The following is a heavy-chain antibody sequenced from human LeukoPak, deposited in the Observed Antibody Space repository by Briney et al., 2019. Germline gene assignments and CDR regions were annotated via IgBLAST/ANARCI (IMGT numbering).Heavy chain of an antibody. CDR1: GFTFSSYG. CDR2: ISYDGSNK. D-gene: IGHD6-13*01. J-gene: IGHJ4*02. CDR3: AKDFRYSSSWSFDY. V-gene: IGHV3-30*18. Sequence: SGRSLRLSCAASGFTFSSYGMHWVRQAPGKGLEWVAVISYDGSNKYYADSVKGRFTISRDNSKNTLYLQMNSLRAEDTAVYYCAKDFRYSSSWSFDYWGQGTLVTVSS.